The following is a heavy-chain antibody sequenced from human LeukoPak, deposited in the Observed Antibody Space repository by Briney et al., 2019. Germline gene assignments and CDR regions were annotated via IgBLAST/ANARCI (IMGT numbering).Heavy chain of an antibody. V-gene: IGHV3-7*05. CDR3: ATCRDEFGDYGFTS. CDR2: INQDESEK. Sequence: GGSLRLSCAASGFTFSNYWMSWVRQAPGKGLEWVANINQDESEKYYVDSVKGRFTISRDNAKNSLYLQMNSLRAEDTAVYYCATCRDEFGDYGFTSWGQGTLVTVSS. J-gene: IGHJ5*02. CDR1: GFTFSNYW. D-gene: IGHD4-17*01.